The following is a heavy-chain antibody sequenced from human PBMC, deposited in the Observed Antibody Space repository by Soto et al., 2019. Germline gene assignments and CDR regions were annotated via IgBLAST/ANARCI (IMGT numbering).Heavy chain of an antibody. Sequence: QLQLQESGPGLMKPSETLSLTCSVSGGSISSSSYYWGWIHQPPGKGLEWIASVYYSGITYFNPSLKSRVTISVDTSKNQFSLRVSSVTAADTAVYFCARHDPYCSPTTCSALFDPWGQGTLVTVSS. CDR3: ARHDPYCSPTTCSALFDP. D-gene: IGHD2-2*01. V-gene: IGHV4-39*01. CDR2: VYYSGIT. J-gene: IGHJ5*02. CDR1: GGSISSSSYY.